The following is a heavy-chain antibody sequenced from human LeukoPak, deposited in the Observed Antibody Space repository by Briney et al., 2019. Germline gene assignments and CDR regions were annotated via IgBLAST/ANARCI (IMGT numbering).Heavy chain of an antibody. CDR2: IKTDGTVT. CDR3: ATKQWLAPPPDS. V-gene: IGHV3-74*01. CDR1: GFTFSKYW. D-gene: IGHD6-19*01. J-gene: IGHJ4*02. Sequence: GGSLRLSCAASGFTFSKYWMLWVRQAPGKGLESVSRIKTDGTVTTYADSVKGRFTVSRDNADNTMFLQMNSVKDEDTAVYYCATKQWLAPPPDSWGQGTPVTVSS.